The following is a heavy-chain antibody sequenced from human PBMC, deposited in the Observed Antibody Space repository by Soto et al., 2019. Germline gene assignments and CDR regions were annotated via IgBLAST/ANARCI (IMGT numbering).Heavy chain of an antibody. D-gene: IGHD3-22*01. Sequence: GLALRLSCAASGFTVSSNYMSWVRQAPGKGLEWVSVIYSGGSTYYADSVKGRFTISRDNSKNTLYLQMNSLRAEDTAVYYCDTILRGRYYPRYCDVWGQASVVT. CDR3: DTILRGRYYPRYCDV. V-gene: IGHV3-53*01. CDR1: GFTVSSNY. J-gene: IGHJ1*01. CDR2: IYSGGST.